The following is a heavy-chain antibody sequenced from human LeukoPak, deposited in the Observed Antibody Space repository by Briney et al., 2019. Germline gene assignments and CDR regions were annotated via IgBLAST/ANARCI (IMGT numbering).Heavy chain of an antibody. CDR3: AKDLPSSGWSHFES. D-gene: IGHD6-19*01. CDR1: GLSFDVYA. Sequence: GRSLRLSCAASGLSFDVYAMHWVRQIPGKGLEWVSGITWNSGHIGYAESVKGRFTISRDNAKSSLYLHMDSLRPEDTAFYYCAKDLPSSGWSHFESWGQGTLVTVSS. J-gene: IGHJ4*02. V-gene: IGHV3-9*01. CDR2: ITWNSGHI.